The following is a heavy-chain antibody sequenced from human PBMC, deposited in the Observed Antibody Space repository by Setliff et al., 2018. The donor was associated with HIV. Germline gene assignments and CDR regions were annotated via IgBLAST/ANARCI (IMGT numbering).Heavy chain of an antibody. CDR2: INPNNGAS. CDR3: ARNTPGIVPRRVGFDP. J-gene: IGHJ5*02. Sequence: ASVKVSCKASGYTFTGHYMHWVRQAPGQGLEWMGWINPNNGASNYAQRFQGRVNMTRDTSISTAYMELTWLKPDDTAVYYRARNTPGIVPRRVGFDPWGQGTLVTVSS. V-gene: IGHV1-2*02. D-gene: IGHD1-26*01. CDR1: GYTFTGHY.